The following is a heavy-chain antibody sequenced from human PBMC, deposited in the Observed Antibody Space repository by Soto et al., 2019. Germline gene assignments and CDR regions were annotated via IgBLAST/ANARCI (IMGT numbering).Heavy chain of an antibody. V-gene: IGHV3-21*01. J-gene: IGHJ6*02. CDR1: GFTFSNYD. D-gene: IGHD1-26*01. CDR2: ISTGSSYI. Sequence: GGSLRLSCAASGFTFSNYDINWVRQAPGKGLEWVSFISTGSSYIHYADSVKGRFIISRDNAKNSLYLQMNSLRAEDTAVYYCARDRRSGGYQVLYYRYDMDVWGQGTTVTVSS. CDR3: ARDRRSGGYQVLYYRYDMDV.